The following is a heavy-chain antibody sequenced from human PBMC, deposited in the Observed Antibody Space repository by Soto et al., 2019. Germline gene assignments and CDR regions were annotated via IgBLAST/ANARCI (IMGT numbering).Heavy chain of an antibody. Sequence: PGGSLRLSCAASGFTLSSYAMSWVRQAPGKGLEWVSAISGSGGSTYYADSVKGRFTISRDNSKNTLYLQMNSLRAEDTAVYYCAKSPSRVIVVVAATLGAFDIWGQGTMVTVSS. CDR2: ISGSGGST. V-gene: IGHV3-23*01. J-gene: IGHJ3*02. CDR1: GFTLSSYA. D-gene: IGHD2-15*01. CDR3: AKSPSRVIVVVAATLGAFDI.